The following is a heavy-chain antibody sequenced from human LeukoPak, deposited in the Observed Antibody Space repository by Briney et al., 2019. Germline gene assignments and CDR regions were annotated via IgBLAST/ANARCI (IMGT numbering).Heavy chain of an antibody. CDR1: GYTFTSYY. D-gene: IGHD1-1*01. J-gene: IGHJ4*02. V-gene: IGHV1-69*13. CDR3: AVLSTGTTFFDY. CDR2: IIPIFGTA. Sequence: SVKVSCKASGYTFTSYYMHWVRQAPGQGLEWMGGIIPIFGTANYAQKFQGRVTITADESTSTAYMELSSLRSEDTAVYYCAVLSTGTTFFDYWGQGTLVTVSS.